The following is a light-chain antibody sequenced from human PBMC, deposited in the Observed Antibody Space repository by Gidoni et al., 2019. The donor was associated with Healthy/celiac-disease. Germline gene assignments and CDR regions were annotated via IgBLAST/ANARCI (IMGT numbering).Light chain of an antibody. V-gene: IGKV3-20*01. CDR3: QQYGSSPLT. CDR1: QSGSSSY. Sequence: IVLTQSPGTLSLSPGEGATLSCRASQSGSSSYLAWYQQKPGQAPRLRIYGASNRATGIPDRFSGSGSGTDFTLTISRLEPEDFAVYYCQQYGSSPLTFGGGTKVEIK. J-gene: IGKJ4*01. CDR2: GAS.